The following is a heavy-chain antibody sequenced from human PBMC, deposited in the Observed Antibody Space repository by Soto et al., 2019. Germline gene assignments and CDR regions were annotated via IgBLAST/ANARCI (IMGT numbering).Heavy chain of an antibody. CDR2: IYATGTN. D-gene: IGHD1-1*01. CDR1: GASISGYY. Sequence: QVQLQESGPGLVKPSETLSLTCTVSGASISGYYWSWIRKSAGKGLEWIGRIYATGTNDYNPSLKSRVMMSVDTSKKQFSLRLRSVTAADTAVYYCVSEGTKTLRDWFDPWGQGISVTVSS. J-gene: IGHJ5*02. CDR3: VSEGTKTLRDWFDP. V-gene: IGHV4-4*07.